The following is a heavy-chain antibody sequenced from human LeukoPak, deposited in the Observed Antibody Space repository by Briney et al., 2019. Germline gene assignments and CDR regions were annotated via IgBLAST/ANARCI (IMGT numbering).Heavy chain of an antibody. CDR1: GFTFSSYW. V-gene: IGHV3-74*01. J-gene: IGHJ4*02. CDR2: INSDGSST. CDR3: ARVLAYDSSGYNFDY. D-gene: IGHD3-22*01. Sequence: GGSLRLSCAASGFTFSSYWMHWVRQAPGKGLVWVSRINSDGSSTSYADSVKGRFTISRDNAKNTLYLQMNSLRAEDTAVYYCARVLAYDSSGYNFDYWGQGTLVTVSS.